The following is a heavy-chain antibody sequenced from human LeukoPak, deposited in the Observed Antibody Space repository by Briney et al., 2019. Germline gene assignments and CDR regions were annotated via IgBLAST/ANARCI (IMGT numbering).Heavy chain of an antibody. CDR3: ARSANYYYDSASYGVGFDV. V-gene: IGHV4-59*01. J-gene: IGHJ3*01. Sequence: SETLSLTCTVSGGSISSYYWSWIRQPPGKGLEWIGNIFYTGSNKYNPSLKSRVTISVDTSKNQFSLKLSSVTAADTAMYYCARSANYYYDSASYGVGFDVWGQGTLVTVSS. CDR2: IFYTGSN. CDR1: GGSISSYY. D-gene: IGHD3-22*01.